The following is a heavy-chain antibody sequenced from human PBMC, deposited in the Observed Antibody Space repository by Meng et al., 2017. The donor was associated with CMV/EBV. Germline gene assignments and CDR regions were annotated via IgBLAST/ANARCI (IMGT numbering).Heavy chain of an antibody. V-gene: IGHV1-2*02. D-gene: IGHD3-22*01. CDR1: GYTFTGYY. Sequence: ASVKVSCKASGYTFTGYYMHWVRQAPGQGLEWMGWINPNSGGTNYAQKFQGGVTMTRDTSISTAYMELSRLRSDDTAVYYCARDRRTENYMAYYYDSSGGIDYWGQGTLVTVSS. CDR2: INPNSGGT. J-gene: IGHJ4*02. CDR3: ARDRRTENYMAYYYDSSGGIDY.